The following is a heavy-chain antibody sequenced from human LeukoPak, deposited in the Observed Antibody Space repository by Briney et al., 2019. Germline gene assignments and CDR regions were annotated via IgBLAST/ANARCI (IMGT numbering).Heavy chain of an antibody. CDR3: ARGLALYCSGGSCYLGAEYFQH. J-gene: IGHJ1*01. D-gene: IGHD2-15*01. CDR1: GGTFSSYA. Sequence: ASVKVSCKASGGTFSSYAISWVRQAPGQGLEWMGRIIPILGIANYAQKFQGRVTITADKSTSTAYMELSSLRSEDTAVYYCARGLALYCSGGSCYLGAEYFQHWGQGTLVTVSS. CDR2: IIPILGIA. V-gene: IGHV1-69*04.